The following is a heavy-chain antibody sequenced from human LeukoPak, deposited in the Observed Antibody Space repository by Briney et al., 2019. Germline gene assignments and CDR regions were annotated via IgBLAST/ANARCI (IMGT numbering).Heavy chain of an antibody. D-gene: IGHD6-6*01. CDR1: GFTFSSYW. J-gene: IGHJ4*02. CDR2: INSDGSST. Sequence: GGSLGLSCAASGFTFSSYWMHWVRQAPGKALVWVSRINSDGSSTSYADSVKGRFTISRDNAKNTLYLQMNSLRAEDTAVYYCAVSIAARPGLDYWGQGTLVTVSS. V-gene: IGHV3-74*01. CDR3: AVSIAARPGLDY.